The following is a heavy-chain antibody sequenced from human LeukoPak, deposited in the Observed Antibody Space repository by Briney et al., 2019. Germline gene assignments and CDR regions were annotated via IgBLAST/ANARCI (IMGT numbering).Heavy chain of an antibody. CDR3: ASLVSYDSSGYSPQYFDY. CDR2: IYHSGST. J-gene: IGHJ4*02. V-gene: IGHV4-4*02. CDR1: GGSISSSNW. Sequence: PSETLSLICAVSGGSISSSNWWSWVRQPPGKGLEWIGEIYHSGSTNYNPSLKSRVTISVDKSKNQFSLKLSSVTAADTAVYYCASLVSYDSSGYSPQYFDYWGQGTLVTVSS. D-gene: IGHD3-22*01.